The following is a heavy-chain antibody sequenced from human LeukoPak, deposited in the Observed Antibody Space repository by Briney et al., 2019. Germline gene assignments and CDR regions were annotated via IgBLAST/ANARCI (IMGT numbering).Heavy chain of an antibody. CDR2: IIPIFGTA. Sequence: RRASVKVSCKASGYTFTSYAISWVRQAPGQGLEWMGGIIPIFGTANYAQKFQGRVTVTADESTSTAYMELSSLRSDDTAVYYCARVSQGHSVRGVISDWFDPWGQGTLVTVSS. J-gene: IGHJ5*02. CDR1: GYTFTSYA. V-gene: IGHV1-69*13. CDR3: ARVSQGHSVRGVISDWFDP. D-gene: IGHD3-10*01.